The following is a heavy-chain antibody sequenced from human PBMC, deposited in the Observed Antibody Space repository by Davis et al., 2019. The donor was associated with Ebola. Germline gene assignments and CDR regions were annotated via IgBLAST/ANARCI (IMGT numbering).Heavy chain of an antibody. Sequence: GESLKISCAASGFTFSSYGMHWVRQAPGKGLEWVAVISYDGSNKYYADSVKGRFTISRDNSKNTLYLQMNSLRAEDTAVYYCARDESGSWGGIFDYWGQGTLVTVSS. CDR2: ISYDGSNK. V-gene: IGHV3-30*03. CDR3: ARDESGSWGGIFDY. J-gene: IGHJ4*02. CDR1: GFTFSSYG. D-gene: IGHD1-26*01.